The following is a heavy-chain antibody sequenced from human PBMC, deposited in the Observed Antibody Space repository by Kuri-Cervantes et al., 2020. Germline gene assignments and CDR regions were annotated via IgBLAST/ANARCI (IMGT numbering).Heavy chain of an antibody. Sequence: GGCLRLSCAPSGFTFNGFWMSWVRLAPGKGLEWLAHVNQDGSEKYYADSVKGRFTISRDNAKNSLFLQMTSLRDEDTAIYYCARAGVAVAATLWDWGQGTLVTVSS. J-gene: IGHJ4*02. D-gene: IGHD6-19*01. CDR3: ARAGVAVAATLWD. V-gene: IGHV3-7*01. CDR1: GFTFNGFW. CDR2: VNQDGSEK.